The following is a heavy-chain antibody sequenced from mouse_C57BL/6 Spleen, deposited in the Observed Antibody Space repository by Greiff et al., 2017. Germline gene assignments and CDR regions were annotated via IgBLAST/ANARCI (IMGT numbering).Heavy chain of an antibody. CDR3: ARQNGNKKDYFDY. D-gene: IGHD5-2*01. V-gene: IGHV5-6*01. Sequence: EVQRVESGGDLVKPGGSLKLSCAASGFTFSSYGMSWVRQTPDKRLEWVATIRSGGSYTYYPDSVKGRFTMARDNAKNTLYQQMSSLTSEDTAMYYGARQNGNKKDYFDYWGQGTTLTVSS. CDR1: GFTFSSYG. J-gene: IGHJ2*01. CDR2: IRSGGSYT.